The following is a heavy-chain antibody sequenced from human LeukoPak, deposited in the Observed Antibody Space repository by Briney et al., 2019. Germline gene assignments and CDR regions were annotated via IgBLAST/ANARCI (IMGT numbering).Heavy chain of an antibody. CDR2: INHSGST. CDR3: ARERLRYFDWFRSAFDI. J-gene: IGHJ3*02. CDR1: GGSFSGYY. D-gene: IGHD3-9*01. Sequence: SETLSLTCAVYGGSFSGYYWSWIRQPPGKGLEWIGEINHSGSTNYNPSLKSRVTISVDTSKNQFSLKLSSVTAADTAVYYCARERLRYFDWFRSAFDIWGQGTMVTISS. V-gene: IGHV4-34*01.